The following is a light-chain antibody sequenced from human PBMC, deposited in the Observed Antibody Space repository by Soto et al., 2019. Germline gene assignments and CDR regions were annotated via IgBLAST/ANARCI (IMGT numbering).Light chain of an antibody. J-gene: IGLJ3*02. V-gene: IGLV2-14*01. CDR2: EVS. Sequence: QSALTQPASVSGSPGQSITISCAGTNSDIGRYNYVSWYQQHPGEAPKLLIYEVSNRPSGISHRFSGSKSGNTASLTISGLQAEDGGDYYCSSYTNTAALVVFGEGTKLTVL. CDR3: SSYTNTAALVV. CDR1: NSDIGRYNY.